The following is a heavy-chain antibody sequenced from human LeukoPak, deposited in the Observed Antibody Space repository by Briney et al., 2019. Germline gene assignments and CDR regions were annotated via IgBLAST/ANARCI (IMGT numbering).Heavy chain of an antibody. CDR3: ARRYYGSGSPLGY. D-gene: IGHD3-10*01. V-gene: IGHV4-34*01. CDR1: GGSFSGYY. J-gene: IGHJ4*02. Sequence: SETLSLTCAVYGGSFSGYYRSWIRQPPGKGLEWIGEINHSGSTNYNPSLKSRVTISVHTSKNQFSLKLSSVTAADTAVYYCARRYYGSGSPLGYWGQGTLVTVSS. CDR2: INHSGST.